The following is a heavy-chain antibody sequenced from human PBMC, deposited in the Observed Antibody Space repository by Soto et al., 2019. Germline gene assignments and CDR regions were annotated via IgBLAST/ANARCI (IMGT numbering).Heavy chain of an antibody. D-gene: IGHD2-8*02. CDR3: ARVAGGVYGYEWYFDL. CDR2: IKQDGSDK. V-gene: IGHV3-7*01. J-gene: IGHJ2*01. CDR1: KFSLSGYW. Sequence: EVQLVESGGGLVQPGGSLRLSCAASKFSLSGYWMSWVRQAPGKGLEWVASIKQDGSDKFYVDSVKGRFTISRDNAENSLYLQMSSLRVEDTAVYYCARVAGGVYGYEWYFDLWGRGTLVTVSS.